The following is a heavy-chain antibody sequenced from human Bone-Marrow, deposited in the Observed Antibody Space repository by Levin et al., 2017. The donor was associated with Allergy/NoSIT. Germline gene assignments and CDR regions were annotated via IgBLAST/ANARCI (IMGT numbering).Heavy chain of an antibody. CDR1: GFTFTNYW. CDR3: ARDLGFLDY. CDR2: INSDGTTT. J-gene: IGHJ4*02. V-gene: IGHV3-74*01. Sequence: GESLKISCAASGFTFTNYWMHWVRQAPGKGLVWVSRINSDGTTTRYADSVKGRFTISRDNAKNTVYLQMNSLRAEDTALYYCARDLGFLDYWGQGTLVTVSS.